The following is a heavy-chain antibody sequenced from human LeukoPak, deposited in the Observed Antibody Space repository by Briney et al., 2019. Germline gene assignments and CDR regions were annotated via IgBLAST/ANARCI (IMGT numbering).Heavy chain of an antibody. J-gene: IGHJ4*02. CDR2: NGNN. D-gene: IGHD7-27*01. CDR3: VRDYWGSLDY. V-gene: IGHV4-59*01. Sequence: SETLSLTCTVSGGSISSYYWSWIRRPPGKGLEWIGYNGNNNYNPSLKSRATISLDTSKNQFSLKLHSVTDADTAVYYCVRDYWGSLDYWGQGTLVTVSS. CDR1: GGSISSYY.